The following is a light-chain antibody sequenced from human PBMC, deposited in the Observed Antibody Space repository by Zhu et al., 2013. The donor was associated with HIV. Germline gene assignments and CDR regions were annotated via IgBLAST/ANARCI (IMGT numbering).Light chain of an antibody. V-gene: IGKV3-11*01. CDR3: QQRSNWPRT. CDR1: QSVSTY. CDR2: DAS. J-gene: IGKJ2*01. Sequence: EIVLTQSPATLSLSPGERATLSCRTSQSVSTYLAWYQQTSGQAPRLLIYDASKRATGIPARFSGSGSGTDFTLTISSLEPEDFALYYCQQRSNWPRTFGQGTKLEIK.